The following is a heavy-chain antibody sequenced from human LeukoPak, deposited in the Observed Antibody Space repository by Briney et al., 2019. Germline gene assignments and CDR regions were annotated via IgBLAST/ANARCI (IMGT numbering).Heavy chain of an antibody. V-gene: IGHV3-23*01. Sequence: PGGSLRLSCVASGFTFSRYAMSRVRQAPGKGLEWVSVISGGGSSAYYAGSVKGRFTISRDNSKNTLYLQMNSLTAEDTAVYYCAKDPAVAHTANYFDYWGQGTLVTVSS. D-gene: IGHD6-19*01. CDR1: GFTFSRYA. J-gene: IGHJ4*02. CDR3: AKDPAVAHTANYFDY. CDR2: ISGGGSSA.